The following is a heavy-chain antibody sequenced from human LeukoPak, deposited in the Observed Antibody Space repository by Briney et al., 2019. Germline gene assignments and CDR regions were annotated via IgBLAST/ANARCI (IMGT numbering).Heavy chain of an antibody. CDR3: ASQNSTPYYFDY. J-gene: IGHJ4*02. Sequence: SETLSLTCTVSGGSITSGGYYWSWIRQHPGKGLEWIGYIYYSGSTYYNPSLKSRVTISVDTSKNQFSLKLSSVTAADTAVYYCASQNSTPYYFDYWGQGTLVTVSS. CDR2: IYYSGST. CDR1: GGSITSGGYY. D-gene: IGHD6-13*01. V-gene: IGHV4-31*03.